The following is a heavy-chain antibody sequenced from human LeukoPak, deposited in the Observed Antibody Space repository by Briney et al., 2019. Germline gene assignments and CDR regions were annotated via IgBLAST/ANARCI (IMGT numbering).Heavy chain of an antibody. V-gene: IGHV4-39*01. Sequence: PSETLSLTCTVSGASINSSNFYWGWIRQPPGKGLEWIANIYDRGSTYYNPSLKSRVTISVDTSKNQFSLRLSSVTAADTAVYYCARAYSSSSEFDSWGQGTLVTVSS. CDR3: ARAYSSSSEFDS. J-gene: IGHJ4*02. CDR1: GASINSSNFY. D-gene: IGHD6-6*01. CDR2: IYDRGST.